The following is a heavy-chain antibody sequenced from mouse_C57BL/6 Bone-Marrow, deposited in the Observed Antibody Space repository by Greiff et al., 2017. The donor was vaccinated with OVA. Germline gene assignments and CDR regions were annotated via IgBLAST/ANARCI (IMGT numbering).Heavy chain of an antibody. J-gene: IGHJ1*03. CDR1: GYTFTGYW. D-gene: IGHD3-3*01. Sequence: VQLQQSGAELMKPGASVKLSCKATGYTFTGYWIEWVKQRPGHGLEWIGEILPGSGSTNYNEKFKGKATFTADKSYTTTYMQHSSRTTEDSAIYYCARKASGDIDWYFDVWGTGTTVTVSS. CDR3: ARKASGDIDWYFDV. V-gene: IGHV1-9*01. CDR2: ILPGSGST.